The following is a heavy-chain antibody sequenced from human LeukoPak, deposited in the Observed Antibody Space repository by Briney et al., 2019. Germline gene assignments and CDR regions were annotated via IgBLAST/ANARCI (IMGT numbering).Heavy chain of an antibody. CDR2: ISWNSGDI. D-gene: IGHD2-8*01. Sequence: GGSLRLSCAASRFTFDDYAMHWVRQAPGKGLEWVSGISWNSGDIDYADSIKGRFTISRDNAKNSLYLQMNSLRPEDTALYYCAKDRISGMQGNAFDIWGQGTMVTVSS. CDR1: RFTFDDYA. J-gene: IGHJ3*02. CDR3: AKDRISGMQGNAFDI. V-gene: IGHV3-9*01.